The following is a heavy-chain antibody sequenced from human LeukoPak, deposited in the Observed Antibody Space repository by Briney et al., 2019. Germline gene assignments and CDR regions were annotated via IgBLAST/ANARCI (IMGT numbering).Heavy chain of an antibody. V-gene: IGHV3-23*01. D-gene: IGHD4-17*01. CDR1: GFTFSSYA. CDR3: ARAPTTVTKYTLPYYYYGMDV. CDR2: ISGYGEYT. J-gene: IGHJ6*02. Sequence: GGSLRLSCAASGFTFSSYAMSWVRQAPGKGLEWASSISGYGEYTFYADSVKGRFTISRENSKNTLYLQMNSLRAEDTAVYYCARAPTTVTKYTLPYYYYGMDVWGQGTTVTVSS.